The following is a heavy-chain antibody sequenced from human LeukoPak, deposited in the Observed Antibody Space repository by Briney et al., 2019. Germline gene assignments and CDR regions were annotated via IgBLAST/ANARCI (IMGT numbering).Heavy chain of an antibody. Sequence: GGSLRLSCAASGFTFSSYEMNWVRQAPGKGLEWVSYISSSGSTIYYADSVKGRFTISRDNAKNSLYLQMNSLRAEDTAAYYCARDFGTALDYWGQGTLVTVSS. CDR1: GFTFSSYE. D-gene: IGHD1-1*01. CDR2: ISSSGSTI. J-gene: IGHJ4*02. CDR3: ARDFGTALDY. V-gene: IGHV3-48*03.